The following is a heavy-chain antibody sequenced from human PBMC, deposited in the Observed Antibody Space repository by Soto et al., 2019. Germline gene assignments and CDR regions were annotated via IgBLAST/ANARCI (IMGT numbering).Heavy chain of an antibody. D-gene: IGHD6-6*01. CDR2: MYHSGTT. J-gene: IGHJ4*02. CDR3: ARGVYSSSSD. Sequence: QVQLQESGPGLVKPSGTLSLTCAVSGDSISSNNWWHWVRQPPGKGLEWIGEMYHSGTTNYNPSLKSRVTISVDKSKNQICLKLNSVTAADTAGYYCARGVYSSSSDWGQGTLVTVSS. CDR1: GDSISSNNW. V-gene: IGHV4-4*02.